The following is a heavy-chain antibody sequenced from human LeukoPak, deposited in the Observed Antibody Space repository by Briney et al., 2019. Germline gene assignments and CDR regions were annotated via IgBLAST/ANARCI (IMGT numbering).Heavy chain of an antibody. D-gene: IGHD2-21*02. J-gene: IGHJ4*02. CDR2: TRSKANSYAT. CDR3: TTCGGDCYLHY. CDR1: GFTFSGSA. Sequence: GGSLRLSCAASGFTFSGSAMHWVRQASGKGLEWVGRTRSKANSYATAYAASVKGRFTISRDDSKNTAYLQMNSLKTEDTAVYYCTTCGGDCYLHYWGQGTLVTVSS. V-gene: IGHV3-73*01.